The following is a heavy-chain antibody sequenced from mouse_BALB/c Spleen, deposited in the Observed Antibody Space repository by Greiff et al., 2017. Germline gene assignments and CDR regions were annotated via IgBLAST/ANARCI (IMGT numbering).Heavy chain of an antibody. CDR2: ISSGGSYT. J-gene: IGHJ1*01. V-gene: IGHV5-9-3*01. CDR1: GFTFSSYA. CDR3: ARRGILRSEPPLYFDV. D-gene: IGHD1-1*01. Sequence: DVQLVESGGGLVKPGGSLKLSCAASGFTFSSYAMSWVRQTPEKRLEWVATISSGGSYTYYPDSVKGRFTISRDNAKNTLYLQMSSLRSEDTAMYYCARRGILRSEPPLYFDVWGAGTTVTVSS.